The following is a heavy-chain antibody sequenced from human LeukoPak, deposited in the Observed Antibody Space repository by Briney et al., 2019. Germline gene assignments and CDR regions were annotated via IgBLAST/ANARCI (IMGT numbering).Heavy chain of an antibody. V-gene: IGHV1-46*01. CDR3: ARGVDDYVWGSYRSNADY. CDR1: GYTFTSYY. CDR2: INPSGGST. J-gene: IGHJ4*02. D-gene: IGHD3-16*02. Sequence: ASVKVSCKASGYTFTSYYMHWVRQAPGQGREWMGIINPSGGSTSYAQKFQGRVTMTRDTSTSTVYMELSSLRSEDTAVYYCARGVDDYVWGSYRSNADYWGQGTLVTVSS.